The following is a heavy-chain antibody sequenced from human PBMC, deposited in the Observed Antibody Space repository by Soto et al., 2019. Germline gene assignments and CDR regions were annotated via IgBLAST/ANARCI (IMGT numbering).Heavy chain of an antibody. CDR2: IYHSGST. CDR3: AGYGDAFDI. CDR1: GGSISSGGYS. D-gene: IGHD2-15*01. J-gene: IGHJ3*02. V-gene: IGHV4-30-2*01. Sequence: SETLSLTCAVSGGSISSGGYSWSWIRQPLGKGLEWIGYIYHSGSTYYNPSLKSRVTISVDRSKNQFSLKLSSVTAADTAVYYCAGYGDAFDIWGQGTMVTVSS.